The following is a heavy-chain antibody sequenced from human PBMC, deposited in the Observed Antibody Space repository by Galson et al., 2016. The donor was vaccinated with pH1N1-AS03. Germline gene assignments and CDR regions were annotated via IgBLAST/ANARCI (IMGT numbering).Heavy chain of an antibody. D-gene: IGHD1-20*01. CDR3: ARGVDNFNVFVFEM. CDR1: GGSFSGYY. Sequence: SETLSLTCAVSGGSFSGYYWSWVRQPPGRGLEWIGEISHSGSTKYNPSLKSRVAISIHPSKNQFSLTVTSVTAADTAIYYCARGVDNFNVFVFEMWGRGTMVTVSS. V-gene: IGHV4-34*01. CDR2: ISHSGST. J-gene: IGHJ3*02.